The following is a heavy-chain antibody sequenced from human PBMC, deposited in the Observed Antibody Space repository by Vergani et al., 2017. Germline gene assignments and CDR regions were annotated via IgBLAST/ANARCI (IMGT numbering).Heavy chain of an antibody. CDR1: GYSFTSYW. V-gene: IGHV5-51*01. Sequence: EVQLVQSGAEVKKPGESLKISCQCSGYSFTSYWIGWVRQMPGKGLECMGIIYPGDSDTRYSPSFQGQVTISADKSISTAYLQWSSLKASDTAMYYCARHEAGATILYPFDYWGQGTLVTVSS. CDR3: ARHEAGATILYPFDY. J-gene: IGHJ4*02. D-gene: IGHD1-26*01. CDR2: IYPGDSDT.